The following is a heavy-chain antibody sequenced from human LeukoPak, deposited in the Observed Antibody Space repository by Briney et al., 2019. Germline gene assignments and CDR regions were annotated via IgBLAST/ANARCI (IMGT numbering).Heavy chain of an antibody. CDR3: ARDLRVAAAGTGGWFDP. V-gene: IGHV4-59*01. J-gene: IGHJ5*02. CDR2: IYYSGST. D-gene: IGHD6-13*01. Sequence: PSETLSLTCTVPGGSISSYYWSWIRQPPGKGLEWIGYIYYSGSTNYNPSLKSRVTISVDTSKNQFSLKLSSVTAADTAVYYCARDLRVAAAGTGGWFDPWGQGTLVTVSS. CDR1: GGSISSYY.